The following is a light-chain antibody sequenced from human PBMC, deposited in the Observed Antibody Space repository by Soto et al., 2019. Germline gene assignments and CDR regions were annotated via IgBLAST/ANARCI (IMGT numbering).Light chain of an antibody. CDR2: DTS. J-gene: IGKJ5*01. V-gene: IGKV3D-15*01. CDR3: QQYNSWPPIT. Sequence: EIVLTQSPATLSSSPGERATLSCRASQTVSSKLAWYQHKPGQAPRLLIYDTSNRATGIPARFSGSGSVTEFTLTISSLQSEDFAVYYCQQYNSWPPITFGQGTRLEIK. CDR1: QTVSSK.